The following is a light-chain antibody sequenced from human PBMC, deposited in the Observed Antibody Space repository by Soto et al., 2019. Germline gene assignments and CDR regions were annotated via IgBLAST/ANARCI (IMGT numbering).Light chain of an antibody. CDR2: GAS. J-gene: IGKJ4*01. CDR3: QQYTNWPLT. CDR1: QSVSSL. V-gene: IGKV3-15*01. Sequence: EVVMTQSPATLSVSPGERATLSCRASQSVSSLLAWYQQKPGQAPRLLIYGASTRATGIPDRFSASGSGTEFALTISSLQSGDFAVYDCQQYTNWPLTFGGGTKVEIK.